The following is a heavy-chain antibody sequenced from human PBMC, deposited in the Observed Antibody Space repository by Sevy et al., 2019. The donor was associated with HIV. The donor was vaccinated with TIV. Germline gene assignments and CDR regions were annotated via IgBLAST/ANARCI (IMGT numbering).Heavy chain of an antibody. CDR2: IRSKAHGGTT. D-gene: IGHD1-26*01. CDR3: TRDAASVVGATLN. J-gene: IGHJ4*02. Sequence: GGSLRLSCTASGFTFGDYAMGWVRQAPGKGLEWVGCIRSKAHGGTTEYAASGKGRFTISSDDSKSIAYLEMNSLKTEDTAVYYCTRDAASVVGATLNWGQGTLVTVSS. CDR1: GFTFGDYA. V-gene: IGHV3-49*04.